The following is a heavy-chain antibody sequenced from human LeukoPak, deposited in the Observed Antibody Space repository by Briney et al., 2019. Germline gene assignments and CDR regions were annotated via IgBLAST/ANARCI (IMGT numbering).Heavy chain of an antibody. CDR2: INPNSGGT. V-gene: IGHV1-2*02. Sequence: PSVKVSCKASGYTFTGYYMHWVRQAPGQGVEWMGWINPNSGGTNYAQKFQGRVTMTRDTSISTAYMELSRLRSDDTAVYYCARDPNSSSWHDYWGQGTLVTVSS. D-gene: IGHD6-13*01. CDR3: ARDPNSSSWHDY. J-gene: IGHJ4*02. CDR1: GYTFTGYY.